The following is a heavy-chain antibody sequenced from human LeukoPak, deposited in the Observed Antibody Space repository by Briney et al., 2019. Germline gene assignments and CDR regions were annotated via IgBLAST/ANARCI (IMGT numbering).Heavy chain of an antibody. CDR2: ISSSGSII. Sequence: PGGSLRLSCAASGFTFSDYYMSWIRQAPRKGLEWVSHISSSGSIIYYADSVKRRFTISRDNAKNSLYLQMNSLRAEDTAVYYCARRSSYYYYLDVWGKRTTVTISS. V-gene: IGHV3-11*01. D-gene: IGHD6-6*01. CDR1: GFTFSDYY. J-gene: IGHJ6*03. CDR3: ARRSSYYYYLDV.